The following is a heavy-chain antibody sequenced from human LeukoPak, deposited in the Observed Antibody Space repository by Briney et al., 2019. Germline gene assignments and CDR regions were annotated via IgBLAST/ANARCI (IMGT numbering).Heavy chain of an antibody. D-gene: IGHD2-15*01. Sequence: GGSLRLSCAASGFTFSSYAMHWVRQAPGKGLEYVSAISSNGGSTYYANSVKGRFTISRDNSKNTLYLQMGSLRAADMAVYYCAREADVVVAFSEYYFDYWGQGTLVTVSS. V-gene: IGHV3-64*01. J-gene: IGHJ4*02. CDR3: AREADVVVAFSEYYFDY. CDR1: GFTFSSYA. CDR2: ISSNGGST.